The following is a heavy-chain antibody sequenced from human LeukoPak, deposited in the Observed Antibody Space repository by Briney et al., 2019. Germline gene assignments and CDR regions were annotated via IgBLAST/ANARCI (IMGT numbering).Heavy chain of an antibody. V-gene: IGHV1-2*02. CDR2: INPNSGGT. D-gene: IGHD3-10*01. CDR1: GYTFTGYY. J-gene: IGHJ6*03. Sequence: GASVKVSCKASGYTFTGYYMHWVRQAPGQGLEWMGWINPNSGGTNYAQKFQGRVTMTTDTSTSTAYMELRSLRSDDTAVYYCARVFSYYYGSGSYRSYMDVWGKGTTVTVSS. CDR3: ARVFSYYYGSGSYRSYMDV.